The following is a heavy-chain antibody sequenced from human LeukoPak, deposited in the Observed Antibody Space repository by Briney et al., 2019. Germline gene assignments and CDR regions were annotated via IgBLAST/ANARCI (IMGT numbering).Heavy chain of an antibody. CDR3: AEDGMAGYCSSTSCYTFDAFDI. CDR1: GFTFSSYG. CDR2: IRYDGSNK. Sequence: GGSLRLSCAASGFTFSSYGMHWVRQAPGKGLEWVAFIRYDGSNKYYADSVKGRFTISRDNSKNTLYLQMNSLRAEDTAVYYCAEDGMAGYCSSTSCYTFDAFDIWGQGTMVTVSS. V-gene: IGHV3-30*02. J-gene: IGHJ3*02. D-gene: IGHD2-2*02.